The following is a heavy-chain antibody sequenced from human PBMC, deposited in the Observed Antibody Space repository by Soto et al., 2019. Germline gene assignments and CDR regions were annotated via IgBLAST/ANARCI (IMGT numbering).Heavy chain of an antibody. V-gene: IGHV3-72*01. CDR1: GFTFSDHY. D-gene: IGHD1-26*01. J-gene: IGHJ4*02. CDR2: IKNKANSYTT. Sequence: GGSLRLSCAASGFTFSDHYMDWVRQAPWKGLEWVGRIKNKANSYTTEFAPSVKGRFTISRDDSQNSLYLQMNSLKAEDTALYYCARVRLGATTRYFDYWGRGTLVTVSS. CDR3: ARVRLGATTRYFDY.